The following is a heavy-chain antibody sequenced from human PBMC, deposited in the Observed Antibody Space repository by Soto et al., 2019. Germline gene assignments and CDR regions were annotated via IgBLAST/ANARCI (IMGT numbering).Heavy chain of an antibody. V-gene: IGHV1-46*01. CDR1: GYTFTSYY. J-gene: IGHJ4*02. CDR2: INPSGGST. Sequence: QVQLVQSGAEVTKPGASVKVSCKASGYTFTSYYMHWVRQAPGQGLEWMGIINPSGGSTSYAQKFQGRVTMTRDTSTSTVYMELSSLRSEDTAVYYCARDIMTTVVTPRLKGFDYWGQGTLVTVSS. CDR3: ARDIMTTVVTPRLKGFDY. D-gene: IGHD4-17*01.